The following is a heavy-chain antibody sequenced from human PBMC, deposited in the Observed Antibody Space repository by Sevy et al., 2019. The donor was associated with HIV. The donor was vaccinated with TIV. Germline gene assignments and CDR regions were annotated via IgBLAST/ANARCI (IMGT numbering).Heavy chain of an antibody. CDR2: ISGSGGST. D-gene: IGHD6-13*01. V-gene: IGHV3-23*01. CDR3: AKGGSSWYYFDY. CDR1: GFIFSTYT. J-gene: IGHJ4*02. Sequence: GGSLRLSCAASGFIFSTYTMTWVRQAPGKGLEWVSGISGSGGSTYYADSLKGRFTISRDNSKNTLYLQMNSLRAEDTAVYYCAKGGSSWYYFDYWGQGTLVTVSS.